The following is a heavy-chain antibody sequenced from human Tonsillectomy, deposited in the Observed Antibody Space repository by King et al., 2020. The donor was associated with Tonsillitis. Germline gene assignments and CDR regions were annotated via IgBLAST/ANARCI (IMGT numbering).Heavy chain of an antibody. CDR3: AKLSSAHSGYPI. D-gene: IGHD3-22*01. CDR1: GFTFTIYG. Sequence: VQLVESGGGLVQPGGSLRLSCAASGFTFTIYGMTWVRQAPGKGLDWVSSVTGGGVRTFYADSVKGRFTISRDNSKNTLYLQLNSLRADDTAVYYCAKLSSAHSGYPIWGQGTLVIVSS. CDR2: VTGGGVRT. J-gene: IGHJ4*02. V-gene: IGHV3-23*04.